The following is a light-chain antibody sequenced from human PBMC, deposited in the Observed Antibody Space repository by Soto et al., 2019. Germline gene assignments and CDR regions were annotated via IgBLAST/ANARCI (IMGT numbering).Light chain of an antibody. CDR3: LQYGTPPYT. CDR1: QSVSSSY. CDR2: GAS. J-gene: IGKJ2*01. V-gene: IGKV3-20*01. Sequence: EIVLTQSPGTLSLSPGERATLSCRASQSVSSSYLAWYQQKPGQAPRLLIYGASSRATGIPDRFSGSGSGTDFTLTISRLEPEDFAVYYCLQYGTPPYTFGQGTRLEIK.